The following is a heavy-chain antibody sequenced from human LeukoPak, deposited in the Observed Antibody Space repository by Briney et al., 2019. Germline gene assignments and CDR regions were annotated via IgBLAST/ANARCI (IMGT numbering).Heavy chain of an antibody. CDR2: IYYSGST. CDR1: GGSISSYY. Sequence: SGTLSLTCAVSGGSISSYYWSWIRQPPGKGLEWIGYIYYSGSTSYSPSLKSRVTISADTSKNQFSLRLSSVTAADTAVYYCARLYDSSGYYYPFDYWGQGTLVTVSS. CDR3: ARLYDSSGYYYPFDY. V-gene: IGHV4-59*08. D-gene: IGHD3-22*01. J-gene: IGHJ4*02.